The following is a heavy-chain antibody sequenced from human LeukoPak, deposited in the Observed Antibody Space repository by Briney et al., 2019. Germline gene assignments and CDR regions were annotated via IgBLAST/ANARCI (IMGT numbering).Heavy chain of an antibody. CDR2: INPNSGGT. J-gene: IGHJ6*03. Sequence: ASVKVSCKASGYTSTGYYMHWVRQAPGQGLEWMGWINPNSGGTNYAQKFQGRVTMTRDTSISTAYMELSRLRSDDTAVYYCARDQPKTYLRYFDLRSQSYYMDVWGKGTTVTVSS. CDR1: GYTSTGYY. CDR3: ARDQPKTYLRYFDLRSQSYYMDV. D-gene: IGHD3-9*01. V-gene: IGHV1-2*02.